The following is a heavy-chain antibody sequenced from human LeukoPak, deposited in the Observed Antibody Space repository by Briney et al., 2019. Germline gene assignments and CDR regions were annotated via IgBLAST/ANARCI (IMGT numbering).Heavy chain of an antibody. CDR2: ISYDGSNK. D-gene: IGHD3-10*01. J-gene: IGHJ4*02. V-gene: IGHV3-30-3*01. Sequence: GRSLRLFFAASGFTFSRYAMHGLRQAPGKGLEWVAVISYDGSNKYYADSVKGRFTISRDNSKNSLYLQMNSLRTEDTAVYYCARSTRHLASGTGDYWGQGILVTVSS. CDR1: GFTFSRYA. CDR3: ARSTRHLASGTGDY.